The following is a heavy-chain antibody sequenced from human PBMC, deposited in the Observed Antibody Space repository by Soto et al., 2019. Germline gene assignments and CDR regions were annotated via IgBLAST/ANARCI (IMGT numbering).Heavy chain of an antibody. D-gene: IGHD2-8*01. J-gene: IGHJ6*03. CDR3: ARDSNGARLRGGYYYYMDV. Sequence: PSETLSLTCTVSGGSISSGGYYWSWIRQHPGKGLEWIGYIYYSGSTYYNPSLKSRVTISVDTSKNQFSLKLSSVTAADTAVYFCARDSNGARLRGGYYYYMDVWGKGTTVTVSS. CDR2: IYYSGST. V-gene: IGHV4-31*03. CDR1: GGSISSGGYY.